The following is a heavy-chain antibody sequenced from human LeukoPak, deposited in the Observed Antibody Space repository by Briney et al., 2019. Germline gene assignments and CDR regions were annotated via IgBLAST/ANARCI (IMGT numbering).Heavy chain of an antibody. J-gene: IGHJ4*02. D-gene: IGHD1-26*01. Sequence: PGGSLRLSCAASGFTFSSYSMNWVRQAPGKGLEWIGYIYYSGSTNYNPSLKSRVTISVDTSKNQFSLKLSSVTAADTAVYYCAREGSYPPYYFDYWGQGTLVTVSS. CDR3: AREGSYPPYYFDY. CDR2: IYYSGST. CDR1: GFTFSSYS. V-gene: IGHV4-59*01.